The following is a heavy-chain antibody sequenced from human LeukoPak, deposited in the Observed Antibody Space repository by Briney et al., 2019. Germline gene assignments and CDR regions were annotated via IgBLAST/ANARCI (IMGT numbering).Heavy chain of an antibody. CDR1: GGSISSYY. CDR3: ASAPMYSSSSNAFDI. CDR2: IYHSEST. J-gene: IGHJ3*02. V-gene: IGHV4-59*12. D-gene: IGHD6-6*01. Sequence: SETLSLNCTVSGGSISSYYWSWIRQPPGKGLEWIGYIYHSESTYYNPSLKSRVTISVDRSKNQFSLKLSSVTAADTAVYYCASAPMYSSSSNAFDIWGQGTMVTVSS.